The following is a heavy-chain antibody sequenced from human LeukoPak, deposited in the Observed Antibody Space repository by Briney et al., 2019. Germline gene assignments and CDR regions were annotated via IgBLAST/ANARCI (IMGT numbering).Heavy chain of an antibody. CDR1: GFSFSDYY. CDR2: ISTSGSER. D-gene: IGHD2-21*02. Sequence: SGGSLRLSCEASGFSFSDYYLSWIRQTPGKGLEWLSYISTSGSERLYAESVKGRFTISRDNARNKVYLHIINARAEDTAVYYCARMVVVTALFDYWGQGALVTVSS. CDR3: ARMVVVTALFDY. J-gene: IGHJ4*02. V-gene: IGHV3-11*01.